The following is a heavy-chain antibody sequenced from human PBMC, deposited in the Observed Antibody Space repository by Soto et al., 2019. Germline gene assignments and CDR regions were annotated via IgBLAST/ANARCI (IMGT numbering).Heavy chain of an antibody. D-gene: IGHD3-10*01. CDR1: GGSISSSGHY. Sequence: QLQLQESGPGLVKPSEALSLTCTVSGGSISSSGHYWGWIRQTPGKGLEWIGNIFYSGGTHYNASFRSRVSISVDSSKNQLSLKVTSVTAADTAVYYCARRSYGSGVDLWSRGTLVTVSS. V-gene: IGHV4-39*01. CDR2: IFYSGGT. J-gene: IGHJ5*02. CDR3: ARRSYGSGVDL.